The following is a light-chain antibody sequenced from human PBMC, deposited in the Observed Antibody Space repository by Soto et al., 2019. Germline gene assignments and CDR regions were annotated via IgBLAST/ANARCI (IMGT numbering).Light chain of an antibody. V-gene: IGKV1-39*01. CDR1: QSISSY. CDR3: QQSYGTARVT. CDR2: AAS. J-gene: IGKJ4*01. Sequence: SQMTQSTYSLSASVGDRVTITCRASQSISSYLNWYQQKPGKAPKLLIYAASSLQSGVPSRCSGSGSGTDFTLTISSLQPEDVATNYCQQSYGTARVTFGGGTKVAIK.